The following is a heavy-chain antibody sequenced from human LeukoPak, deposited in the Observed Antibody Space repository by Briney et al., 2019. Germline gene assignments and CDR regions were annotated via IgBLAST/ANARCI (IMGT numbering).Heavy chain of an antibody. CDR3: AMPSIAAAASGAFDI. Sequence: PSETLSLTCTVSGGPISSSSYYWGWIRRPPGKGLEWIGSIYYSGSTYYNPSLKSRVTISVDTSKNQFSLKLSSVTAADTAVYYCAMPSIAAAASGAFDIWGQGTMVTVSS. CDR2: IYYSGST. V-gene: IGHV4-39*01. CDR1: GGPISSSSYY. J-gene: IGHJ3*02. D-gene: IGHD6-13*01.